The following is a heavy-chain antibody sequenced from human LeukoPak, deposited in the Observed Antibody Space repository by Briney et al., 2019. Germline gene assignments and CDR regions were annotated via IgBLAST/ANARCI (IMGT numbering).Heavy chain of an antibody. CDR3: ARPRIAAAGNYYYYMDV. D-gene: IGHD6-13*01. V-gene: IGHV3-11*04. J-gene: IGHJ6*03. CDR2: ISTSATTI. CDR1: GFTFSDYY. Sequence: GGSLRLSCAASGFTFSDYYMSWIRQAPGKGLEWLSYISTSATTIHYADSVKGRFTISRDNAKNSLYLQMNSLRAEDTAVYYCARPRIAAAGNYYYYMDVWGKGTTVTVSS.